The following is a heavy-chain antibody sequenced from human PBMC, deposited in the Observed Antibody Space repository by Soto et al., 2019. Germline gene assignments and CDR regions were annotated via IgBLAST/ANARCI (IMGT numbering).Heavy chain of an antibody. Sequence: SETLSLTCTVSGGSISSYYWSWIRQPPGKGLEWIGYIYYSGGTNYNPSLKSRVTISVDTSKNQFSLKLSSVTAADTAVYYCARSRLGIALDYWGQGTLVTVSS. CDR1: GGSISSYY. J-gene: IGHJ4*02. V-gene: IGHV4-59*01. CDR2: IYYSGGT. CDR3: ARSRLGIALDY. D-gene: IGHD7-27*01.